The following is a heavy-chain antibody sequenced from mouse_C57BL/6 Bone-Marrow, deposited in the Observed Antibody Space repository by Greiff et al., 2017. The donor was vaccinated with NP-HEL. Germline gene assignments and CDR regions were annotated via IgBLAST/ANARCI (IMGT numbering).Heavy chain of an antibody. Sequence: EVQLQQSGPELVKPGASVKISCKASGYTFTDYYMNWVKQSHGKSLEWIGDINPNNGGTSYNQKFKGKATLTVDKSSSTAYMELRSLTSEDSAVYYCARRGDYPWFAYWGQGTLVTVSA. D-gene: IGHD2-4*01. J-gene: IGHJ3*01. V-gene: IGHV1-26*01. CDR2: INPNNGGT. CDR3: ARRGDYPWFAY. CDR1: GYTFTDYY.